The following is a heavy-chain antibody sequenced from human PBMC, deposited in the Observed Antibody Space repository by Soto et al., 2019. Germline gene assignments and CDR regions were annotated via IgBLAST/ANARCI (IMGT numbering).Heavy chain of an antibody. D-gene: IGHD2-2*01. CDR3: ARAIVLVPFFFGYYGMDV. J-gene: IGHJ6*02. V-gene: IGHV4-30-4*01. CDR2: IYYSGST. Sequence: QVQLQESGPGLVKPSQTLSLTCTVSGDSISSGDYYWSWIRQPPGKGLEWIGYIYYSGSTYYNPSLKGRVTISVDTSKNQFSLKLSSVTAADTAVSYCARAIVLVPFFFGYYGMDVWGQGTTVTVSS. CDR1: GDSISSGDYY.